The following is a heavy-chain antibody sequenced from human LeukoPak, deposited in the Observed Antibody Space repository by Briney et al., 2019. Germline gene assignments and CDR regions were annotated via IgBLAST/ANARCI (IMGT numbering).Heavy chain of an antibody. V-gene: IGHV3-30*04. CDR2: ISYDGSNK. J-gene: IGHJ5*02. CDR1: RFAFSRYS. CDR3: ARDGPPYDYYDSSGLNWFDP. D-gene: IGHD3-22*01. Sequence: GGSLRLSCAASRFAFSRYSMHWVRQAPGKGLEWVALISYDGSNKYYADSVKGRFTISRDNSKNTLYLQMNSLRAEDTAVYYCARDGPPYDYYDSSGLNWFDPWGQGILVTVSS.